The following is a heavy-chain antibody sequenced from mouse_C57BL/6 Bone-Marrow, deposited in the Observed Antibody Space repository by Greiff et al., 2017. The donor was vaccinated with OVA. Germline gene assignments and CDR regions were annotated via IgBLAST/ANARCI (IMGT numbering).Heavy chain of an antibody. CDR1: GYAFSSYW. CDR3: ARGIYYDYEDARDY. Sequence: QVQLKQSGAELVKPGASVKISCKASGYAFSSYWMNWVKQRPGKGLEWIGQIYPGDGDTTYNGKFKGKATLTAAKSSSTAYMQLSSLTSEDSAVYFCARGIYYDYEDARDYWGQGTSVTVSS. J-gene: IGHJ4*01. CDR2: IYPGDGDT. V-gene: IGHV1-80*01. D-gene: IGHD2-4*01.